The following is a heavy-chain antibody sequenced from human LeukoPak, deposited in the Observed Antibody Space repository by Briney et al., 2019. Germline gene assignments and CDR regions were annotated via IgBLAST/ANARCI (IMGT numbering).Heavy chain of an antibody. J-gene: IGHJ4*02. V-gene: IGHV3-23*01. Sequence: PGGSLRLSCAASGFTFSSYALSWVRQAPGKGLEWVSVISGSSGSTYYADSVKGRFTISRDNSKNTLYLQMNSLRAEDTAVYYCAKGDTPMVRRYYFDHWGQGTLVTVSS. CDR3: AKGDTPMVRRYYFDH. CDR2: ISGSSGST. D-gene: IGHD5-18*01. CDR1: GFTFSSYA.